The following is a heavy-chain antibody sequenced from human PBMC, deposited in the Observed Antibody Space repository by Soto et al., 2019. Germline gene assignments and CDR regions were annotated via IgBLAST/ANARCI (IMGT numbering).Heavy chain of an antibody. V-gene: IGHV3-33*05. CDR2: ILYDGSNE. CDR3: AREGWDTGMYTLDY. J-gene: IGHJ4*02. D-gene: IGHD5-18*01. CDR1: GFSFSYYG. Sequence: QVQLVESGGGVVQPGRSLRLSCAASGFSFSYYGMHWVRQAPGKGLEWVAVILYDGSNEWYSDSVKGRFTISRDNSRNTVYLQTNSLRVEDTAVYYCAREGWDTGMYTLDYWGQGTVVTVSS.